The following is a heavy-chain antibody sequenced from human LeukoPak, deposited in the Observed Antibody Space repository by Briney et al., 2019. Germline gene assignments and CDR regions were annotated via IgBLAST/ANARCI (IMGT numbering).Heavy chain of an antibody. CDR3: ARHWGGHSGTYSNWFDP. D-gene: IGHD1-26*01. CDR1: GGSFSGYY. Sequence: SETLSLTCAVYGGSFSGYYWSWIRQPPGKGLEWIGEINHSGSTNYNPSLKSRVTISVDTSKNQFSLNLSSLTAADTAVYYCARHWGGHSGTYSNWFDPWGQGTLITVSS. CDR2: INHSGST. J-gene: IGHJ5*02. V-gene: IGHV4-34*01.